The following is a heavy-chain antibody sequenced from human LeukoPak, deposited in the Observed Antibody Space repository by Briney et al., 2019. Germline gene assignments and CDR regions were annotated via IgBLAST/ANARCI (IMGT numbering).Heavy chain of an antibody. J-gene: IGHJ4*02. Sequence: GGSLRLSCAASVFTFSSYAMSWVRQAPGKGLEWVSAISGSGGSTYYADSVKGRFTISRDNSKNTLYLQMNSLRAEDTAVYYCAKDSSSWYVHFDYWGQGTLVTVSS. CDR2: ISGSGGST. D-gene: IGHD6-13*01. CDR1: VFTFSSYA. V-gene: IGHV3-23*01. CDR3: AKDSSSWYVHFDY.